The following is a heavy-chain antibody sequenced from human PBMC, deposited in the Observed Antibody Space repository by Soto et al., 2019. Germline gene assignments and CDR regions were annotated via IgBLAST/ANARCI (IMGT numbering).Heavy chain of an antibody. CDR1: GGTFSSYA. J-gene: IGHJ4*02. CDR2: IIPIFGTA. D-gene: IGHD6-13*01. CDR3: ARDPNPEFLGIAPAGNFHY. Sequence: SVKGCCNASGGTFSSYAISWVQQAPGQGLEWMGGIIPIFGTANYAQKFQGRVTITADKSTSTAYMELSSLRSEDTAVYYCARDPNPEFLGIAPAGNFHYRGQGTLVT. V-gene: IGHV1-69*06.